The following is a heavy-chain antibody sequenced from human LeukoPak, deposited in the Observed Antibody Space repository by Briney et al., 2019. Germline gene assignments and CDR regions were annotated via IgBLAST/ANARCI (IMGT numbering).Heavy chain of an antibody. J-gene: IGHJ4*02. Sequence: GESLKISCKASGYSFSSYAMTWVRQAPGKGLEWVSAISASGGSTYYADSVKGRFTISRDNSKNTLYLQMNSLRAEDTAVYYCAKDPAYYYDSSGFGWGQGTLVTVSS. CDR1: GYSFSSYA. CDR3: AKDPAYYYDSSGFG. D-gene: IGHD3-22*01. CDR2: ISASGGST. V-gene: IGHV3-23*01.